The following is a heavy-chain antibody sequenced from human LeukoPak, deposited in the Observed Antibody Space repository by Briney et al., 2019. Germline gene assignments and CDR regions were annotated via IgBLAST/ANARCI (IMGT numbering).Heavy chain of an antibody. J-gene: IGHJ4*02. CDR1: GGSIGSSSYY. CDR3: ARELLCSGGSCYFDY. V-gene: IGHV4-39*02. D-gene: IGHD2-15*01. Sequence: PSETLSLTCTVSGGSIGSSSYYWGWIRQPPGKGLEWIGSIYYSGSTYYNPSLKSRVTISVDTSTNQFSLKLSSVTAADTAVYYCARELLCSGGSCYFDYWGQGTLVTVSS. CDR2: IYYSGST.